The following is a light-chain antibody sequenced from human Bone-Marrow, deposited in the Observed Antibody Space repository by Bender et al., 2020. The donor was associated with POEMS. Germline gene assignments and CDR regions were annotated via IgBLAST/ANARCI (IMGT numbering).Light chain of an antibody. V-gene: IGLV1-44*01. CDR2: NNS. CDR1: SSKFGSYP. J-gene: IGLJ3*02. Sequence: QSVLTQPPSASGTPGQRVTISCSGSSSKFGSYPVNWYQQLPGAAPKLVIFNNSQRPSGVPDRFSGSNSGTSASLAISGLLSDDEDDFYFATWDDSLNSWVFGGGTKLTVL. CDR3: ATWDDSLNSWV.